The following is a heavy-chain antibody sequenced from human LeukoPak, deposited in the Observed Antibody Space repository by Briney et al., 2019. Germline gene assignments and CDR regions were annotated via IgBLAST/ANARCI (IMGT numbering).Heavy chain of an antibody. CDR1: GFTVSSNY. CDR3: ARDDISWNFDY. CDR2: IYSGGST. Sequence: GGSLRLSCAASGFTVSSNYMSWVRQAPGKGLEWVSVIYSGGSTYYADSVKGRFTISRDNAKSSLYLQMNSLRAEDTAVYYCARDDISWNFDYWGQGTLVTVPS. J-gene: IGHJ4*02. D-gene: IGHD6-13*01. V-gene: IGHV3-53*01.